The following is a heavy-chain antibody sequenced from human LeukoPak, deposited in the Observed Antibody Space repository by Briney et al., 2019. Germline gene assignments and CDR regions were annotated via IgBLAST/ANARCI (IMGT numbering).Heavy chain of an antibody. D-gene: IGHD3-22*01. CDR1: GYSFTSYW. CDR3: ARLVSSGSPFYYYYYYMDV. V-gene: IGHV5-51*01. Sequence: GESLKISCKGSGYSFTSYWIGWVRQMPGKGLEWMGIIYPGDSDTRYSPSFQGQVTISADKSISTAYLQWSSLKASDTAMYYCARLVSSGSPFYYYYYYMDVWGKGTTVTVSS. J-gene: IGHJ6*03. CDR2: IYPGDSDT.